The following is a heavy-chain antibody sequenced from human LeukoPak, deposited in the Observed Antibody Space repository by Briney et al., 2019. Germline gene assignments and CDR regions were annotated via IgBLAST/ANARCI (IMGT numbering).Heavy chain of an antibody. Sequence: ASVKVSCKASGYTFTGYYMHWVRQAPGQGLEWMGWINPNSGGTNYAQRFQGRVTMTRDTSISTAYMELSGLTSDDMAVYYCGRDLRTIAVTGIGVFDVWGQGTKVTVSS. CDR2: INPNSGGT. D-gene: IGHD6-19*01. V-gene: IGHV1-2*02. J-gene: IGHJ3*01. CDR1: GYTFTGYY. CDR3: GRDLRTIAVTGIGVFDV.